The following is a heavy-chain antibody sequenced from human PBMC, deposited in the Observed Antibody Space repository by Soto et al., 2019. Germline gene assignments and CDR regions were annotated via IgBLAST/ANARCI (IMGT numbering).Heavy chain of an antibody. CDR1: GGSISSSSYY. D-gene: IGHD3-10*01. J-gene: IGHJ6*02. CDR2: IYYSGST. CDR3: SRPFYGSGTNYYYYGMDV. V-gene: IGHV4-39*01. Sequence: PSETLSLTCTVSGGSISSSSYYWGWIRQPPGKGLEWIGSIYYSGSTYYNPSLKSRVTISVDTSKNQFSLKLSSVTAADTAVYYCSRPFYGSGTNYYYYGMDVWGQGTTVTAP.